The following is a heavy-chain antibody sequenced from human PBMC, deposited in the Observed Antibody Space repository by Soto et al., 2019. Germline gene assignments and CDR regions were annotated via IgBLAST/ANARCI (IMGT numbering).Heavy chain of an antibody. V-gene: IGHV4-39*01. J-gene: IGHJ4*02. Sequence: QLQLQESGPGLVKPSETLSLTCSVSGGSIGSSSYYWGWIRQSPGKGLEWIGTIYYSGNTYYNPSLKSRVTMSIDASKHQLSLQMTSVTAADTAVYYCAKAPYGLPPTQPFDNWGQGTLVTVSS. CDR3: AKAPYGLPPTQPFDN. D-gene: IGHD3-10*01. CDR1: GGSIGSSSYY. CDR2: IYYSGNT.